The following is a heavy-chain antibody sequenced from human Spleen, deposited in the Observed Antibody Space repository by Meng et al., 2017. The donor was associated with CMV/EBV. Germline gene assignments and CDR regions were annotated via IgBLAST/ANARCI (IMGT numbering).Heavy chain of an antibody. J-gene: IGHJ4*02. D-gene: IGHD5-18*01. V-gene: IGHV1-2*02. CDR3: ASAVAMACFDY. CDR1: GYAFSGYY. CDR2: INPNSGGT. Sequence: QVQLVQSGAELKKPGSSVRASCKPAGYAFSGYYMHWVRQAPGQGLEWMGWINPNSGGTNYAQKFQGRVTMTRDTSISTAYMELSRLRSDGTAVYYCASAVAMACFDYWGQGTLVTVSS.